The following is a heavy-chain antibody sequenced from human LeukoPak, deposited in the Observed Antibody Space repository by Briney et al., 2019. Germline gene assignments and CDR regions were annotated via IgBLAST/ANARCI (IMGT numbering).Heavy chain of an antibody. CDR1: GFTVSSNY. CDR3: ARRGRYNWNYVLPRQFDP. CDR2: IYSGGST. J-gene: IGHJ5*02. V-gene: IGHV3-53*01. D-gene: IGHD1-7*01. Sequence: GGSLRLSCAASGFTVSSNYMSWVRQAPGKGLEWVSVIYSGGSTYYADSVKGRFTISRDNSKNTLYLQMNSLRAEDTAVYYCARRGRYNWNYVLPRQFDPWGQGTLVTVSS.